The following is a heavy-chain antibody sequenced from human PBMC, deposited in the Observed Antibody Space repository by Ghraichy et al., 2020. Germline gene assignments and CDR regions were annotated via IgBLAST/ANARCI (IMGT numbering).Heavy chain of an antibody. V-gene: IGHV3-72*01. CDR3: ARGMGGYAVLLDYYGMDV. J-gene: IGHJ6*02. CDR2: TRNKANSYHT. CDR1: GFTFSDHY. D-gene: IGHD6-25*01. Sequence: GGSLRLSCAASGFTFSDHYMDWVRQAPGKGLEWVGRTRNKANSYHTEYAASVKGRFTISRDDSKNSLYLQMNSLKTEDTAVYYCARGMGGYAVLLDYYGMDVWGQGTTVTVSS.